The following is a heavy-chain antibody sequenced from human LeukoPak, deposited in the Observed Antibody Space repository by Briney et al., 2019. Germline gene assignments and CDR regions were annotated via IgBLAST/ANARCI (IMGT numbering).Heavy chain of an antibody. CDR2: ISGSGGST. CDR1: GFTFSSYA. CDR3: AKDRGDPLGYYYYMDV. Sequence: GGSLRLSCAASGFTFSSYAKSWVRQAPGKGLEWVSAISGSGGSTYYADSVKGRFTISRDNSKNTLYLQMNSLRAEDTAVYYCAKDRGDPLGYYYYMDVWGKGTTVTVSS. V-gene: IGHV3-23*01. D-gene: IGHD2-21*02. J-gene: IGHJ6*03.